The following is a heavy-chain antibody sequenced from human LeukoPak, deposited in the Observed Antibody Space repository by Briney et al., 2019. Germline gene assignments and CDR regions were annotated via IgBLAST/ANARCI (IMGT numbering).Heavy chain of an antibody. J-gene: IGHJ6*02. CDR1: GFTVSSNY. Sequence: GGSLRLSCAASGFTVSSNYMNWVRQAPGQGLEWVSVIYSGGSTYYADSVKGRFTISRDNSKNTLYLQMNSLRAEDTAVYYCARDRPTAMVSYGMDVWGQGTTVTASS. V-gene: IGHV3-66*01. CDR2: IYSGGST. D-gene: IGHD5-18*01. CDR3: ARDRPTAMVSYGMDV.